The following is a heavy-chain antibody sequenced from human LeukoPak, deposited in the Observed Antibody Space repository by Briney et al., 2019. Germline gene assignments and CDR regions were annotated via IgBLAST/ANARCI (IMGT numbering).Heavy chain of an antibody. V-gene: IGHV4-59*01. J-gene: IGHJ3*02. CDR3: ARRGSFDI. CDR2: IYYSGST. CDR1: GGSIGSYY. Sequence: SETLSLTCTVSGGSIGSYYWSWIRQPPGKGLEWIGYIYYSGSTNYNPSLKSRVTISVDTSKNQFSPKLSSVTAADTAVYYCARRGSFDIWGQGTMVTVSS.